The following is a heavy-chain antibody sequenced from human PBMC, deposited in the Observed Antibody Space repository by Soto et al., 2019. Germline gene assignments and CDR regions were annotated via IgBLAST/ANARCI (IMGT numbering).Heavy chain of an antibody. D-gene: IGHD1-1*01. Sequence: PSETLSLTCTVSGASISGFYWSWIRQSAGKGLEWIGRIYATGTTDYNPSLKSRVMMSVDTSKKQFSLKLRSVTAADTAVYYCVRDGTKTLRDWFDPWGQGISVTV. CDR1: GASISGFY. CDR3: VRDGTKTLRDWFDP. CDR2: IYATGTT. V-gene: IGHV4-4*07. J-gene: IGHJ5*02.